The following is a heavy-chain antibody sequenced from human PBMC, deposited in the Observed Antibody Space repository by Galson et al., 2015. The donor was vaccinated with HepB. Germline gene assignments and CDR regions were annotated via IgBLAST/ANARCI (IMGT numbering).Heavy chain of an antibody. D-gene: IGHD2-2*01. CDR1: GFTFSNAW. CDR2: IKSKTDGGTT. V-gene: IGHV3-15*01. J-gene: IGHJ4*02. CDR3: TTDLEIGQLLSLFDY. Sequence: SLRLSCAASGFTFSNAWMSWVRQAPGKGLEWVGRIKSKTDGGTTDYAAPVKGRFTISRDDSKNTLYLQMNRLKTEDTAVYYCTTDLEIGQLLSLFDYWGQGTLVTVSS.